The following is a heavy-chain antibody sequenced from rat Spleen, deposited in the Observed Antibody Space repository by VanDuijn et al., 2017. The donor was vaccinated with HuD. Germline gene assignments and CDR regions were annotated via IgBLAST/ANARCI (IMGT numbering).Heavy chain of an antibody. Sequence: EVELVESGGGLVQPGRSMKLSCVASGFTFSNYGMAWVRQAPTKGLEWVASISTSGGTTYYRDSVKGRFTISRDNAENIVYLQMNSLRSEDTATYYCAKDRDGGYAFAYWGQGTLVTVSS. CDR2: ISTSGGTT. J-gene: IGHJ3*01. D-gene: IGHD1-11*01. V-gene: IGHV5S13*01. CDR1: GFTFSNYG. CDR3: AKDRDGGYAFAY.